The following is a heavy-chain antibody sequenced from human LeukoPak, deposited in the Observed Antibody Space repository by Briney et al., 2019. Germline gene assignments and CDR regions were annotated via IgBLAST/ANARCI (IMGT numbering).Heavy chain of an antibody. CDR2: INRSGST. D-gene: IGHD2-2*01. CDR1: GGSFSGYY. Sequence: PSETLSLTCAVYGGSFSGYYWSWIRQPPGKGLEWIGEINRSGSTNYNPSLKSRVTISVDTSKNQFSLKLSSVTAADTAVYYCARVKDVVVPAAIAAQDDAFDIWGQGTMVTVSS. CDR3: ARVKDVVVPAAIAAQDDAFDI. J-gene: IGHJ3*02. V-gene: IGHV4-34*01.